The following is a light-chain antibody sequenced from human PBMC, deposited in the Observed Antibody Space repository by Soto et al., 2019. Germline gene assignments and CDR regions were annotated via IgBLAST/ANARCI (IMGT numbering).Light chain of an antibody. CDR1: QSVSSH. CDR2: GAS. Sequence: EIVMTQSPATLSVSPGERATLSCSASQSVSSHLAWYQQTPGQAPRLLIYGASTRAAGIPARFSGSGSGTEFTLSITGLQSEDGVVSYCQPDNNWPFTFSPGTNVYIK. V-gene: IGKV3-15*01. CDR3: QPDNNWPFT. J-gene: IGKJ3*01.